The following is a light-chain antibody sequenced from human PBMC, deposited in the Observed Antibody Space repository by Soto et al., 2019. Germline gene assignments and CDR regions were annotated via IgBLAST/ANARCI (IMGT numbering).Light chain of an antibody. V-gene: IGKV3-15*01. CDR1: QSVSSN. Sequence: EIVMTQSPDTLPLSPGERATLSCRASQSVSSNLAWYQQKPGQAPRLLIYVASTRATGIPARFSGSGSGTEFTLTISSLQSEDFAVYYCQQYNNWPPTTFGQGTRLEIK. CDR2: VAS. J-gene: IGKJ5*01. CDR3: QQYNNWPPTT.